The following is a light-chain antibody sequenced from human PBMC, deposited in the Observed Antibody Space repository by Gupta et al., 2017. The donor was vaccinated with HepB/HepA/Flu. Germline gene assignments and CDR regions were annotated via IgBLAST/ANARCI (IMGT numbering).Light chain of an antibody. CDR2: DAS. CDR3: QQRSNWPPIT. J-gene: IGKJ4*01. CDR1: QSVSSY. Sequence: EIVLTQSPATLSLSPGDRATLSCRASQSVSSYLAWYKQKPGQAPRLLIYDASKRDTGIPARFSGSGYGTDFTLTISSREPEDFAVYYCQQRSNWPPITFGGGTKVEIK. V-gene: IGKV3-11*01.